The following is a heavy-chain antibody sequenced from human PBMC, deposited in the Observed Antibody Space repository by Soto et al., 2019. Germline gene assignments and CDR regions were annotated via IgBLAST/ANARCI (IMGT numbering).Heavy chain of an antibody. CDR1: GGSISSGGYS. CDR3: ARTTMIVVGSYYFDY. Sequence: SETLSLTCAVSGGSISSGGYSWSWIRQPPGKGLEWIGYIYHSGSTYYNPSLKSRVTISVDRSKNQFSLKLSSVTAADTAVYYCARTTMIVVGSYYFDYWGQGTLVTVSS. V-gene: IGHV4-30-2*01. J-gene: IGHJ4*02. CDR2: IYHSGST. D-gene: IGHD3-22*01.